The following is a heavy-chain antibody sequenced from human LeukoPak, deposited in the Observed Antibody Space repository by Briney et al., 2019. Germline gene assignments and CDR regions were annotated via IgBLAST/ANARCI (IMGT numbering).Heavy chain of an antibody. CDR3: ARDLGGGFGELFYYYYMDV. D-gene: IGHD3-10*01. CDR1: GYTFTSYY. CDR2: INPSGGST. Sequence: ASVKVSCKASGYTFTSYYMHWVRQAPGQGLEWMGIINPSGGSTNYAQKFQGRVTMTRDTSISTAYMELSRLRSDDTAVYYCARDLGGGFGELFYYYYMDVWGKGTTVTISS. J-gene: IGHJ6*03. V-gene: IGHV1-2*02.